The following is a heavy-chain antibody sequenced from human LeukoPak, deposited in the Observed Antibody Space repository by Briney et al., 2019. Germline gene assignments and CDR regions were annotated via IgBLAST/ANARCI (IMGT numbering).Heavy chain of an antibody. V-gene: IGHV3-74*01. Sequence: GGSLRLSCVASGFTFSNYYMHWVRQVPGKGPVWVSRISGDGSSILYADSVKGRFTISRDNAKNSLYLQMNSLRAEDTAVYYCARESPYYYDSPDAFDIWGQGTMVTVSS. CDR1: GFTFSNYY. CDR2: ISGDGSSI. CDR3: ARESPYYYDSPDAFDI. D-gene: IGHD3-22*01. J-gene: IGHJ3*02.